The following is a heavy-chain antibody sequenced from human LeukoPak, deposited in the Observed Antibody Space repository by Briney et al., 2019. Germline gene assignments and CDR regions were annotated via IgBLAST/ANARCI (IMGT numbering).Heavy chain of an antibody. V-gene: IGHV4-59*11. CDR2: IYYSGST. CDR3: AREKGGDFYYYYRDF. D-gene: IGHD3-16*01. J-gene: IGHJ6*03. CDR1: GGSISSHY. Sequence: SETLSLTCTVSGGSISSHYWSWIRQPPGKGLEWIGYIYYSGSTNYNPSLKSRVTISVDTSKNQFSLKLSSVTAADTAVYYCAREKGGDFYYYYRDFGAKGPTVTVSS.